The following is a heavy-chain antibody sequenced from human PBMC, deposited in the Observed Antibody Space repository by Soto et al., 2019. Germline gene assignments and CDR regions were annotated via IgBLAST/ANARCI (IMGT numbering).Heavy chain of an antibody. V-gene: IGHV4-61*01. CDR3: AREGFNGDLSYGMDV. J-gene: IGHJ6*02. CDR2: IYYSGTT. Sequence: PSETLSPTCTVSGGSIGSGSYYWSWIRQLPGKGLEWIGYIYYSGTTNYNPSLKSRVTISVDTSKNQFSLKLSSVTAADTAVYYCAREGFNGDLSYGMDVWGQGTTVTVSS. CDR1: GGSIGSGSYY. D-gene: IGHD4-17*01.